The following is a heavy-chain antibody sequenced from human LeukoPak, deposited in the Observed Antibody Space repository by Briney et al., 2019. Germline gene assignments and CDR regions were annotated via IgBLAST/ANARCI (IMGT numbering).Heavy chain of an antibody. CDR1: GFTFSSYA. V-gene: IGHV3-30-3*01. CDR3: AREGCSGGSCYYGMDV. CDR2: ISYDGSNK. Sequence: GGSLRLSCAASGFTFSSYAMHWVRQAPGKGLEWVAVISYDGSNKYYAGSVKGRFTISRDNSKNTLYLQMNSLRAEDTAVYYCAREGCSGGSCYYGMDVWGQGTTVTVSS. D-gene: IGHD2-15*01. J-gene: IGHJ6*02.